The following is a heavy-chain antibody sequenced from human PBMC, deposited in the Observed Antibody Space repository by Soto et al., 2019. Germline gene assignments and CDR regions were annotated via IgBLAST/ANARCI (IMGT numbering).Heavy chain of an antibody. V-gene: IGHV3-30*18. CDR3: AKDLPPLWLEAEYFQH. D-gene: IGHD6-19*01. J-gene: IGHJ1*01. Sequence: QVQLVESGGGVVQPGRSLRLSCAASGFTFSSYGMHWVRQAPGKGLEWVAVISYDGSNKYYADSVKGRFTISRDNSKNTLYLQMNSLRAEDTAVYYCAKDLPPLWLEAEYFQHWGQGTLVTVSS. CDR2: ISYDGSNK. CDR1: GFTFSSYG.